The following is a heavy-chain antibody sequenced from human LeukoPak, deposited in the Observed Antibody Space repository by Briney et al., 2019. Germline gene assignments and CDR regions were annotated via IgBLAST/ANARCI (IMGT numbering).Heavy chain of an antibody. V-gene: IGHV3-30*02. D-gene: IGHD1-26*01. CDR3: ARGRGVGATALDY. Sequence: GGSLRLSCAASGFTFSSYGMHWVRQAPGKGLEWVAFIRYDGSNKYYADSVKGRFTISRDNSKNTLYLQMNSLRAEDTAVYYCARGRGVGATALDYWGQGTLVIVSS. CDR1: GFTFSSYG. CDR2: IRYDGSNK. J-gene: IGHJ4*02.